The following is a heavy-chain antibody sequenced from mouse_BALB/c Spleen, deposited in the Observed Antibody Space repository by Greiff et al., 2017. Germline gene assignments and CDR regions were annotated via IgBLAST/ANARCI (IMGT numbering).Heavy chain of an antibody. V-gene: IGHV1-54*01. J-gene: IGHJ2*01. CDR2: LNPGSGGT. CDR1: GYAFTNYL. Sequence: VQLQQSGAELVRPGTSVKVSCQASGYAFTNYLIEWVKQRPGQGLEWIGVLNPGSGGTNYNEKFKGKATLTADKSSSTAYMQLSSLTSDDSAVYFCARPPTDGRPLDYWGQGTTLTVSS. D-gene: IGHD1-1*01. CDR3: ARPPTDGRPLDY.